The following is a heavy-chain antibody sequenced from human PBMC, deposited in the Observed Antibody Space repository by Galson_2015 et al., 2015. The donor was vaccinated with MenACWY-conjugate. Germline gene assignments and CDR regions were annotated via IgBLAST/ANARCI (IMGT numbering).Heavy chain of an antibody. D-gene: IGHD1-1*01. CDR3: ARSPLRWNDPGPFDY. CDR1: GYSFTSYY. Sequence: SVKVSCKASGYSFTSYYIHWVRQAPGQGLEWVGVIDPVRDTTKYAQNFQGRVSMTRDTSRTTVFMELSSLRSEDTAVHYCARSPLRWNDPGPFDYWGHGTLVTVSS. V-gene: IGHV1-46*01. CDR2: IDPVRDTT. J-gene: IGHJ4*01.